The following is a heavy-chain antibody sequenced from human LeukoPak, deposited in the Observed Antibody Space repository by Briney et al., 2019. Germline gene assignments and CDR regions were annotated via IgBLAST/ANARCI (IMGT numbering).Heavy chain of an antibody. CDR2: INTNTGNP. D-gene: IGHD2-2*01. CDR1: GYTLTNYA. V-gene: IGHV7-4-1*02. CDR3: ARVQGYCSTTSCYPHY. Sequence: ASVKVSCKASGYTLTNYALNWVRQAPGQGLEWMGWINTNTGNPTYAQVFTGRFVLSLDTSVNTAYLQISSLKAEDTAIYYCARVQGYCSTTSCYPHYWGQGALVTVSS. J-gene: IGHJ4*02.